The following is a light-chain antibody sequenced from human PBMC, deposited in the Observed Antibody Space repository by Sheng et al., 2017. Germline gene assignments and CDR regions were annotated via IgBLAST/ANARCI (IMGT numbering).Light chain of an antibody. V-gene: IGLV8-61*01. CDR3: VLNMGSGISV. CDR2: TTN. CDR1: SGSVSTSNY. J-gene: IGLJ3*02. Sequence: GTQEPSFSVSPGGTVTLTCALSSGSVSTSNYPSWYQQTPGQAPRTLIYTTNTRSSGVPDRFSGSILGNKAALTITGAQADDESDYYCVLNMGSGISVFGGGTKLTVL.